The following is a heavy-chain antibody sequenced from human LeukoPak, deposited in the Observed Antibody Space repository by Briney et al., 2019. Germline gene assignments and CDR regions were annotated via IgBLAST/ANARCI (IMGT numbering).Heavy chain of an antibody. J-gene: IGHJ6*02. V-gene: IGHV4-38-2*02. CDR3: ARVPGSHYYYGMDV. Sequence: PSETLSLTCTVSGDSISSGNYWGWIRQPPGKGLEWIGSIFHTGSTYFNLSLKSRVTISVDTSKNQFSLKLSSVTAADTAVYCCARVPGSHYYYGMDVWGQGTTVTVSS. D-gene: IGHD5-12*01. CDR1: GDSISSGNY. CDR2: IFHTGST.